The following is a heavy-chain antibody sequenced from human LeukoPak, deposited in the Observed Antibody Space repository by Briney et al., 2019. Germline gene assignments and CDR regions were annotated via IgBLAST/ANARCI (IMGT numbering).Heavy chain of an antibody. V-gene: IGHV3-23*01. J-gene: IGHJ5*02. D-gene: IGHD6-13*01. CDR1: GFTFSSYA. CDR2: ISGSGGST. CDR3: AKNAAAADVKWLDP. Sequence: GSLRLSCVASGFTFSSYAMTWARQAPGKGLEWVSDISGSGGSTDYAGSVKGWFIISRDNSKNTLYLQMNSLRAEDTAVYYCAKNAAAADVKWLDPWGQGTLVTVSS.